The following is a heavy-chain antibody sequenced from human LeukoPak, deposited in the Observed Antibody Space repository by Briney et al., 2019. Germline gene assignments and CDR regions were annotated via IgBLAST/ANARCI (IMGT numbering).Heavy chain of an antibody. CDR2: ISYDGSNK. V-gene: IGHV3-30*04. CDR1: GFTFSSYA. Sequence: PGGSLRLSCAASGFTFSSYAMHWVRQAPGKGLEWVAVISYDGSNKYYADSVKGRFTISRDNSKNTLYLQMNSLRAEGTAVYYCARDSNLNGYYYYMDVWGKGTTVTVSS. J-gene: IGHJ6*03. D-gene: IGHD1-1*01. CDR3: ARDSNLNGYYYYMDV.